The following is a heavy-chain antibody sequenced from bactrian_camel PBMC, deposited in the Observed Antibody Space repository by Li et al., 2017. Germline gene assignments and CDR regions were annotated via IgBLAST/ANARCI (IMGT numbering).Heavy chain of an antibody. V-gene: IGHV3S6*01. CDR2: LDGNGDT. D-gene: IGHD3*01. Sequence: HVQLVESGGDLVQPGGSLRLSCAASGFTFDNFAMTWVRQAPGKGREEVARLDGNGDTKYADAGEGRFTISKAGAANTLYLEMNSLKPEDTAMYYCAADPGWCSIVTGSNFRFWGQGTQVTVS. CDR3: AADPGWCSIVTGSNFRF. J-gene: IGHJ6*01. CDR1: GFTFDNFA.